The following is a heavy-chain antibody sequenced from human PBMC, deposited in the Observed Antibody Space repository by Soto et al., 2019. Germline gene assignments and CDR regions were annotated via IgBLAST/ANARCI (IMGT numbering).Heavy chain of an antibody. Sequence: PGESLKISCRASEYTFTNYWINWVRQTPGKGLEWMGRIDPSDSYISYSPSFQGQVTISTDKSISTAYLQWSSLQASDTAMCYCARQVPRRTDYSYSGSVPGAFDIWGQGTMVTVSS. V-gene: IGHV5-10-1*01. J-gene: IGHJ3*02. D-gene: IGHD1-26*01. CDR1: EYTFTNYW. CDR3: ARQVPRRTDYSYSGSVPGAFDI. CDR2: IDPSDSYI.